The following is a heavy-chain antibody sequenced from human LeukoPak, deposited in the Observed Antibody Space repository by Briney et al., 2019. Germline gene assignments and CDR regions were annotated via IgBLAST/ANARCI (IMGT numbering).Heavy chain of an antibody. Sequence: GESLKISCKGSGYSFTSYWIGWVRQMPGKGPEWMGIIYPGDSDTGYSPSFQGQVTISADKSISTAYLQWSSLKASDTAMYYCARGKYCSSTSCYDGWLGSFDPWGQGTLVTVSS. CDR2: IYPGDSDT. CDR1: GYSFTSYW. D-gene: IGHD2-2*01. CDR3: ARGKYCSSTSCYDGWLGSFDP. V-gene: IGHV5-51*01. J-gene: IGHJ5*02.